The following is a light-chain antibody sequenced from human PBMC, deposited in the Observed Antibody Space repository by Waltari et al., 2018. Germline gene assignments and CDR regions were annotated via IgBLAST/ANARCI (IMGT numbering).Light chain of an antibody. CDR2: SAS. CDR1: QGIRSS. V-gene: IGKV1-9*01. CDR3: QQVHDYPYT. Sequence: IQLTQSPSSLSASVGDRVTITCGASQGIRSSVAWYQKKPGKAPKLLIYSASSLQSGVPSRFGGSGSGTDFTLTIASLQPEDFATYYCQQVHDYPYTFGQGTRLEI. J-gene: IGKJ2*01.